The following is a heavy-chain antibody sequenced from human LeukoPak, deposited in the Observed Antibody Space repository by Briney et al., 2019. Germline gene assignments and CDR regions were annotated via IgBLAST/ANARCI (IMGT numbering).Heavy chain of an antibody. J-gene: IGHJ6*03. CDR2: ISGHTGTA. CDR3: ARGGSGDHQEQLGPPGYYHYMDV. D-gene: IGHD3-10*01. CDR1: GYSFTAYG. V-gene: IGHV1-18*01. Sequence: GASVKVSCKASGYSFTAYGMGWLRQAPGQGLEWRGWISGHTGTAIYAQNRQGRVTLTADTFTSTVYMEMRSLRSDDTAVYYCARGGSGDHQEQLGPPGYYHYMDVWGTGTTVTVSS.